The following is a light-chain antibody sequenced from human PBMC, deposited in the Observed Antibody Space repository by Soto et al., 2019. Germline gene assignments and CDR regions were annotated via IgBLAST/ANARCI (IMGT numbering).Light chain of an antibody. Sequence: QPVLTQPRSVSGSPGQSVTISCTGTSSDVGGYNYVSWYQQHPGKAPKLMIYDVSKRPSGVPDRFSGSKSGNTASLTISGLQAEDEADYYCCSYAGSYVFGGGTKLTVL. CDR2: DVS. J-gene: IGLJ2*01. CDR1: SSDVGGYNY. V-gene: IGLV2-11*01. CDR3: CSYAGSYV.